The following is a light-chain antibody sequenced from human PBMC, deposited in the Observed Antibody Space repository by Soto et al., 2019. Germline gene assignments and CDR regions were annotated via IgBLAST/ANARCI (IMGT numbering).Light chain of an antibody. J-gene: IGKJ4*01. CDR1: QGIRND. CDR3: LQDYNYPLT. CDR2: AAS. Sequence: AAGDRVTITCRASQGIRNDLGWYQQKPGKAPKLLIYAASTLQSGVPSRFTGSGSGTDFTLTISSLQPEDFATYYCLQDYNYPLTFGGGTKVEIK. V-gene: IGKV1-6*02.